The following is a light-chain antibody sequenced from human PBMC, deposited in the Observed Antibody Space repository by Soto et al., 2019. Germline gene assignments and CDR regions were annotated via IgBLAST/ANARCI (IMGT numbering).Light chain of an antibody. Sequence: SVLTQPPSASGTPGQTVTISCSISSTNVGTNPVAWYQQLPGTAPKLLIYTNSQRPLGVPVRFSGSKSGTSASLAISGLQSEDEGDYYCATWDDNVYVFGTGTKATVL. CDR1: STNVGTNP. J-gene: IGLJ1*01. CDR3: ATWDDNVYV. V-gene: IGLV1-44*01. CDR2: TNS.